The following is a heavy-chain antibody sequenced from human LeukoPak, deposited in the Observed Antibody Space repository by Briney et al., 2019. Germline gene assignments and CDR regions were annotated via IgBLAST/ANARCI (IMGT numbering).Heavy chain of an antibody. CDR1: GFTFSSYW. D-gene: IGHD4-17*01. J-gene: IGHJ3*02. Sequence: GSLRLSCAASGFTFSSYWMIWVRRAPGKGLEWVANIKQDGSEKYYVDSVKGRFTISRDNAKNSLYLQMNSLRAEDTAVYYCARVMYDYGDYSGAFDIWGQGTMVTVSS. CDR3: ARVMYDYGDYSGAFDI. V-gene: IGHV3-7*01. CDR2: IKQDGSEK.